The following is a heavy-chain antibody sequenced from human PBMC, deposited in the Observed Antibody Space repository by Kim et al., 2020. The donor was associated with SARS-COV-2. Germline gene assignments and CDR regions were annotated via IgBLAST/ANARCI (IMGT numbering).Heavy chain of an antibody. Sequence: GGSLRLSCATSGFTFSIYGMHWVRQAPGKGLEWVADIWYDGTNKYYADSVKGRFTISRDNSKNTLYLQMNSLRAEDTAVYYCAKDNHDMTGSCLGYWGQGTL. CDR2: IWYDGTNK. V-gene: IGHV3-33*06. CDR3: AKDNHDMTGSCLGY. J-gene: IGHJ4*02. CDR1: GFTFSIYG. D-gene: IGHD2-15*01.